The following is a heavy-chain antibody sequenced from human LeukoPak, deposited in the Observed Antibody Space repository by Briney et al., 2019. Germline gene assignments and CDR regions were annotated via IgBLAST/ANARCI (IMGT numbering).Heavy chain of an antibody. J-gene: IGHJ4*02. D-gene: IGHD3-22*01. CDR1: GYSFTGYY. CDR3: ARDRGRGYNYDSGDFDF. V-gene: IGHV1-2*02. CDR2: INPNTGGT. Sequence: ASVKVSCKASGYSFTGYYMHCVRQAPGQGLEWMGWINPNTGGTNYAQKFQGRVTMTRDTSITTAYMELTWLGSDDTAVYYCARDRGRGYNYDSGDFDFWGQGTLVTVSS.